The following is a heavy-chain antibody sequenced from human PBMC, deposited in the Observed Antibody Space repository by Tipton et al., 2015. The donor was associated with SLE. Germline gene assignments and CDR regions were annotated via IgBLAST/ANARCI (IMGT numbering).Heavy chain of an antibody. Sequence: TLSLTCTVSGGSIGSGSYYWSWIRQPAGKGLEWIGYIYTSGSTNYNPSLKSRVTISVDTSKNQFSLKLSSVTAADTAVYYCARDGKGQWPVDYWGQGTLVTVSS. CDR1: GGSIGSGSYY. J-gene: IGHJ4*02. CDR3: ARDGKGQWPVDY. D-gene: IGHD6-19*01. V-gene: IGHV4-61*09. CDR2: IYTSGST.